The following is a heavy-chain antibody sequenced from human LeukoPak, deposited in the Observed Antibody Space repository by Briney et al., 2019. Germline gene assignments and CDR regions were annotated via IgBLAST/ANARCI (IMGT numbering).Heavy chain of an antibody. D-gene: IGHD2-21*02. CDR2: ISSDGSDK. CDR1: GFTFSYYA. J-gene: IGHJ3*02. CDR3: AREGTARDAFDI. Sequence: GRSLRLSCAASGFTFSYYAMHWVRQAPGKGLEWVAFISSDGSDKYYADSMKGRFTISRDNSKNTLYLQMTSLRGEDTAMYYCAREGTARDAFDIWGQGTMVTVSS. V-gene: IGHV3-30-3*01.